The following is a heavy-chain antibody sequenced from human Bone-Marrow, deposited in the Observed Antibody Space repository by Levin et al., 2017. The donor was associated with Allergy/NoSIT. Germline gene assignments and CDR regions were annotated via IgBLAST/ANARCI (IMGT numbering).Heavy chain of an antibody. Sequence: GGSLRLSCAASGFTFSSYSMNWVRQAPGKGLEWVSSISSSSSYIYYADSVKGRFTISRDNAKNSLYLQMNSLRAEDTAVYYCARDLSDFWSGSSPYYYYGMDGWGQGTTVTVSS. J-gene: IGHJ6*02. CDR1: GFTFSSYS. D-gene: IGHD3-3*01. CDR2: ISSSSSYI. V-gene: IGHV3-21*01. CDR3: ARDLSDFWSGSSPYYYYGMDG.